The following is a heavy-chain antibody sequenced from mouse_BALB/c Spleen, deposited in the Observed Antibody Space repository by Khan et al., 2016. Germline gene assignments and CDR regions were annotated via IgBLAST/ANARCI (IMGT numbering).Heavy chain of an antibody. Sequence: EVQLQESGPGLVKPSQSLSLTCTVTGYSITSDYAWNWIRQFPGNKLEWMGYISYSGSTSYNPSLKSRISIHRDTSKNQFFLQLNSVTTEDTATYYCGRARYGNTWFAYWGQGTLVTVSA. D-gene: IGHD2-1*01. CDR2: ISYSGST. V-gene: IGHV3-2*02. CDR3: GRARYGNTWFAY. J-gene: IGHJ3*01. CDR1: GYSITSDYA.